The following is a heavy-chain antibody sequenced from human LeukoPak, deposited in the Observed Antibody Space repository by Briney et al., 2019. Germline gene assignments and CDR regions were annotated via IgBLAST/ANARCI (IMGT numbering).Heavy chain of an antibody. D-gene: IGHD3-10*01. J-gene: IGHJ4*02. CDR2: IYHGGTT. CDR1: RGPLSTYT. V-gene: IGHV4-59*01. CDR3: ARDTSVGSGMQY. Sequence: PSETLSLTCSVSRGPLSTYTWSWVRQSPGKGLEWIGYIYHGGTTNYSPSLKSRATISAHTARNQFSLRLRSVTAADTAIYYCARDTSVGSGMQYWGQGTLVSVSS.